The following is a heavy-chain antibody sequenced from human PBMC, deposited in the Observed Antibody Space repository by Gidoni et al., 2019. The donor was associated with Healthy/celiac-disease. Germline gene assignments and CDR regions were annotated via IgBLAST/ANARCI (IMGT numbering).Heavy chain of an antibody. CDR3: ARQYFDWLLYGDYYYGMDV. V-gene: IGHV4-34*01. Sequence: QVQLQQWGAGRLKPSETLSLTCAGYGGSFSGYYWSWIRQPPGKGLEWIGEINHSGSTNYNPSLKIRVTISVDTSQNQFSLKLSSVTAADTAVYYCARQYFDWLLYGDYYYGMDVWGQGTTVTVSS. CDR1: GGSFSGYY. J-gene: IGHJ6*02. CDR2: INHSGST. D-gene: IGHD3-9*01.